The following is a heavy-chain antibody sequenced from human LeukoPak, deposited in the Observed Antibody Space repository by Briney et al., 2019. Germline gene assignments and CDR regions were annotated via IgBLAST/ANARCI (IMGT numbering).Heavy chain of an antibody. Sequence: GGSLRLSCAASGFTFSSYAMHWVRQAPGKGLEWVAVISYDGSNKYYADSVKGRFTISRDNSKNTLYLQMNSLRAEDTAVYYCASDRGGTMTPGRSDDPLLVRSDYWGQGTLVTVSS. V-gene: IGHV3-30-3*01. CDR1: GFTFSSYA. CDR3: ASDRGGTMTPGRSDDPLLVRSDY. D-gene: IGHD3-22*01. J-gene: IGHJ4*02. CDR2: ISYDGSNK.